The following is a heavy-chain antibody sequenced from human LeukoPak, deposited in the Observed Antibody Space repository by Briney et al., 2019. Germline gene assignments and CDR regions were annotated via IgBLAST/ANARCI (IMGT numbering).Heavy chain of an antibody. J-gene: IGHJ4*02. CDR1: GFTFSSYS. Sequence: GGSLRLSCAASGFTFSSYSMNWVRQAPGKGLEWFSSISSSSSYIYYADSVKGRFTISRDNAKNSLYLQMNSLRAEDTAVYYCARGRWLQSVDYWGQGTLVTVSS. D-gene: IGHD5-24*01. CDR3: ARGRWLQSVDY. CDR2: ISSSSSYI. V-gene: IGHV3-21*01.